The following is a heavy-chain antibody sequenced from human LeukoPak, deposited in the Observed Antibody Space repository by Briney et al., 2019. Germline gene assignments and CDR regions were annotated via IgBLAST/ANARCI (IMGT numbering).Heavy chain of an antibody. D-gene: IGHD2-8*01. V-gene: IGHV1-2*02. J-gene: IGHJ4*02. CDR2: INPNSGGT. Sequence: GASVKVSCKASGYTFTGYYMHWVRQAPGQGLEWMGWINPNSGGTNYAQKFQGRVTMTRDTSISTAYMELSRLRSDDTAVYYCARDRRGPYCTNGVCYVRGYYFDYWGQGTLVTVSS. CDR3: ARDRRGPYCTNGVCYVRGYYFDY. CDR1: GYTFTGYY.